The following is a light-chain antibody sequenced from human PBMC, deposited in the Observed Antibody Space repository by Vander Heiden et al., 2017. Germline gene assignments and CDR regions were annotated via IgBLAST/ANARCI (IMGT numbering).Light chain of an antibody. CDR2: GAS. J-gene: IGKJ1*01. CDR1: ERVSANY. CDR3: QEDCGPSRT. V-gene: IGKV3-20*01. Sequence: IVLTQSPDILSLSPGEGVTLSCRASERVSANYLAWYQHRPVRAPRLLIYGASTRVTGVPDRFSGSGSGTDFTLTVIRLEPEDFAIYYCQEDCGPSRTFGQGT.